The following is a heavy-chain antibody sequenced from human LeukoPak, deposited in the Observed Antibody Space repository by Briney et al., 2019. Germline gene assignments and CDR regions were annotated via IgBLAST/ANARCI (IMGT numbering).Heavy chain of an antibody. CDR1: GFTFRSYG. CDR2: IRYDGSNK. CDR3: AKPNYYGSGSDDAFDI. D-gene: IGHD3-10*01. Sequence: GGSLRLSCAASGFTFRSYGMHWVRQAPGKGLEWVAFIRYDGSNKYYADSVKGRFTISRDNSKNTLYLQMNSLRAEDTAVYYCAKPNYYGSGSDDAFDIWGQGTMVTVSS. J-gene: IGHJ3*02. V-gene: IGHV3-30*02.